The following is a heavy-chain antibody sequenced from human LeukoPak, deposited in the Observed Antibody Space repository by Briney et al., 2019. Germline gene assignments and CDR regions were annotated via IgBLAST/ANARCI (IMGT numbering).Heavy chain of an antibody. J-gene: IGHJ3*02. Sequence: SETLSLTCTVSGGSISSSSYYWSWIRQPPGKGLEWIGYIYYSGSTNYNPSLKSRVTISVDTSKNQFSLKLSSVTAADTAVYYCASVITMVRGIPGDDAFDIWGQGTMVTVSS. CDR2: IYYSGST. V-gene: IGHV4-61*01. CDR1: GGSISSSSYY. D-gene: IGHD3-10*01. CDR3: ASVITMVRGIPGDDAFDI.